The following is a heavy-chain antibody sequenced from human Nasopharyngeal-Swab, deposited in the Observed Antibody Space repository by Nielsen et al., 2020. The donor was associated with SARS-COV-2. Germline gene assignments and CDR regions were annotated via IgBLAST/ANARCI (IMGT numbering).Heavy chain of an antibody. V-gene: IGHV3-30*04. D-gene: IGHD2-15*01. CDR3: VRDRSVSYCSGGACWVF. J-gene: IGHJ1*01. CDR1: GFTFSSYA. Sequence: GESLKISCATSGFTFSSYAMHWVRQAPGKGLEWVAGISHAGGNENYADSVKGRFTISRDNFKNTLFLQMDSLRVEDTAVYFCVRDRSVSYCSGGACWVFWGQGTLVAVSS. CDR2: ISHAGGNE.